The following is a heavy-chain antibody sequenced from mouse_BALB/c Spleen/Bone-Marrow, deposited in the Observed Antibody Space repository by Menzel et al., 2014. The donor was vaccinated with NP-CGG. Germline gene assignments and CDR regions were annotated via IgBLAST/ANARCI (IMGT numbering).Heavy chain of an antibody. D-gene: IGHD2-14*01. CDR2: IDPANVNT. V-gene: IGHV14-3*02. Sequence: DVHLVESGAELVKPGASVKLSCTASGFNIKDTYIHWVKQRPEQGPEWIGRIDPANVNTKYDPKFQGKATITADTSSNTAYLQLSSLTSEDTAVYYCARYRLGTYFDYWGQGTTLTVSS. CDR3: ARYRLGTYFDY. CDR1: GFNIKDTY. J-gene: IGHJ2*01.